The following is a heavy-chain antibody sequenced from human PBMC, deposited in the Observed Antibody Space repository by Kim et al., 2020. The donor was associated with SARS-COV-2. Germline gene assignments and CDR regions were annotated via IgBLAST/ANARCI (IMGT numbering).Heavy chain of an antibody. J-gene: IGHJ3*02. CDR1: GGSISSYY. CDR3: ARVSKDAFDI. CDR2: IYYSGST. Sequence: SETLSLTCTVSGGSISSYYWSWIRQPPGKGLEWIGYIYYSGSTNYNPSLKSRVTISVDTSKNQFSLKLSSVTAADTAVYYCARVSKDAFDIWGQGTMVTVSS. V-gene: IGHV4-59*13.